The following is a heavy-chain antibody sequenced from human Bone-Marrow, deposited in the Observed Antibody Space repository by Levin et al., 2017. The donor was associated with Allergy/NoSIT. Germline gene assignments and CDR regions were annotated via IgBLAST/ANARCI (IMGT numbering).Heavy chain of an antibody. CDR1: GFTFSDHY. Sequence: PGGSLRLSCAASGFTFSDHYMDWVRQAPGKGLEWVGRIRKKGNSYTTEYAAAVKGRFTISRDDSKNSLYLQMYSLKTEDTAVYFCTRLAAAALDYWGQGTLVTVSS. CDR2: IRKKGNSYTT. D-gene: IGHD2-15*01. V-gene: IGHV3-72*01. J-gene: IGHJ4*02. CDR3: TRLAAAALDY.